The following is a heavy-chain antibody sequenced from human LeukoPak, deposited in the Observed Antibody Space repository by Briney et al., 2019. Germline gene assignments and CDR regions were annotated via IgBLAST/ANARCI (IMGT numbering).Heavy chain of an antibody. Sequence: GGSLRLSCAASGFTFSSYSMNWVRQAPGKGLEWVSSISSSSSYIYYADSVKGRFTISRDNAKNSLYLQMNSLRAEDTAVYYCARDTGSSWYVNHYYYYMDVWGKGTTVTVSS. D-gene: IGHD6-13*01. CDR3: ARDTGSSWYVNHYYYYMDV. V-gene: IGHV3-21*01. CDR1: GFTFSSYS. CDR2: ISSSSSYI. J-gene: IGHJ6*03.